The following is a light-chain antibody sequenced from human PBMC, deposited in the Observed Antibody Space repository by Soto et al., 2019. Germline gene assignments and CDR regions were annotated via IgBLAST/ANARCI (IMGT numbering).Light chain of an antibody. Sequence: QSALTQPASVSGSRGQSITISCTGTSSDVGDYNYVSWYQHHPGKAPKLIIYEVRNRPSGVPNRFSGAKSGNTASLTISGLQAEDEADYYCSSYRTGSAFYVFGSGTKVTV. CDR3: SSYRTGSAFYV. V-gene: IGLV2-14*01. CDR1: SSDVGDYNY. CDR2: EVR. J-gene: IGLJ1*01.